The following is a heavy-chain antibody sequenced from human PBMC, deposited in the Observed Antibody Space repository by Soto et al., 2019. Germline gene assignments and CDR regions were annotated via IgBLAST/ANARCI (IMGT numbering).Heavy chain of an antibody. J-gene: IGHJ4*02. CDR3: ARGYSGYVNGGVLGY. V-gene: IGHV3-30*03. D-gene: IGHD5-12*01. CDR2: ISYDGSNK. Sequence: QVQLVESGGGVVQPGRSLRLSCAASGFTFSSYGMHWVRQAQGKGLEWVAVISYDGSNKYYADSVKGRFTISRDNSKKTLYLQMNSLRAEDTAVYYCARGYSGYVNGGVLGYWGQGTLVTVSS. CDR1: GFTFSSYG.